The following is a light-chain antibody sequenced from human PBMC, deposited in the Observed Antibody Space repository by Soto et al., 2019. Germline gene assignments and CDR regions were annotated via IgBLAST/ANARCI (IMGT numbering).Light chain of an antibody. CDR3: QQSYSRLVT. Sequence: DIQMTQSPSSLSASVEDRVIITCRASESINSYLNWYQQKPGKAPKLLIYAASSLQSGVPSRFSGSGSETVFTLTITNLQPEDAATYYCQQSYSRLVTFGQGTKVEI. CDR1: ESINSY. J-gene: IGKJ1*01. V-gene: IGKV1-39*01. CDR2: AAS.